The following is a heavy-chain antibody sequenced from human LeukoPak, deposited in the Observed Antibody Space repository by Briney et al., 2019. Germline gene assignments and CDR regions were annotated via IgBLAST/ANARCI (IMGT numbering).Heavy chain of an antibody. CDR2: IKQDGSEK. CDR3: ARGLDCSSTSCYGLYAFDI. V-gene: IGHV3-7*01. Sequence: GGSLRLSCAASRFTFSSYWMTWVRQAPGKGLEWVANIKQDGSEKYYVDSVKGRFTISRDNAKNSLYLQMNSLRAEDTAVYYCARGLDCSSTSCYGLYAFDIWGQGTMVTVSS. D-gene: IGHD2-2*01. CDR1: RFTFSSYW. J-gene: IGHJ3*02.